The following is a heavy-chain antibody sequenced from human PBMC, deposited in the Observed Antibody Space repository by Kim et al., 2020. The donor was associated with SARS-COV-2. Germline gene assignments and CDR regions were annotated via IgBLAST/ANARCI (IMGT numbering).Heavy chain of an antibody. CDR3: ARNDGDCSGGSCYYRPLAY. CDR2: IYHSGST. D-gene: IGHD2-15*01. Sequence: SETLSLTCAVSGGSISSGGYSWSWIRQPPGKGLEWIGYIYHSGSTYYNPSLKSRVTISVDRSKNQFSLKLSSVTAADTAVYYCARNDGDCSGGSCYYRPLAYWGQGTLVTVSS. J-gene: IGHJ4*02. CDR1: GGSISSGGYS. V-gene: IGHV4-30-2*01.